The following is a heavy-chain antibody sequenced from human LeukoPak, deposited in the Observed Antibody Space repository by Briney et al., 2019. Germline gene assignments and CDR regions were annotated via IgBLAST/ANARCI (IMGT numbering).Heavy chain of an antibody. D-gene: IGHD3-22*01. CDR1: GFSLSTSGMG. CDR3: ARIHPNYDSRGDAFDI. V-gene: IGHV2-70*11. J-gene: IGHJ3*02. CDR2: IDWDDDK. Sequence: SGPALVKPTQPLTLTCTFSGFSLSTSGMGVSWIRQPPGKALEWLARIDWDDDKYYSTSLKTRLTISKDTSKNQVVLTMTNMDPVDTATYYCARIHPNYDSRGDAFDIWGQGTMVTVSS.